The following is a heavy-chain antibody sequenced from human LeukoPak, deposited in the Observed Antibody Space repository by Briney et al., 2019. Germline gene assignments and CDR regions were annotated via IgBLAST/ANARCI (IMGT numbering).Heavy chain of an antibody. CDR3: ARDRYCSSTSCYPDY. CDR2: INPSGGST. CDR1: GYTFTIYY. J-gene: IGHJ4*02. Sequence: ASVKVSFKASGYTFTIYYMHWVRQAPGQGLEWMGIINPSGGSTIYTQKFQGRVTITRDTSTSTVYMELSSLVSEDTAVYYCARDRYCSSTSCYPDYWGQGTLVTVSS. V-gene: IGHV1-46*01. D-gene: IGHD2-2*01.